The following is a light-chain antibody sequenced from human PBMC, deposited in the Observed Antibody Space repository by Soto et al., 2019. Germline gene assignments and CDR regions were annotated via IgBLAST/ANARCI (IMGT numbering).Light chain of an antibody. CDR2: DAS. V-gene: IGKV1-5*01. CDR1: RSISNW. Sequence: DIQMTQSPSTLSGSVGDRVTITCRASRSISNWLAWYQQRPGIAPKLLIFDASILQSGVPSRFSGSGSGTEFTLSISRLQTDDFATYYCQQYGSFSPITFGGGTKV. J-gene: IGKJ4*01. CDR3: QQYGSFSPIT.